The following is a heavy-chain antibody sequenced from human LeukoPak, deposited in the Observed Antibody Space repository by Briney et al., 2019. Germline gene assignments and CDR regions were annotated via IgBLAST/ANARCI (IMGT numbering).Heavy chain of an antibody. CDR3: ARGIAIFGVIITYYYGLDV. J-gene: IGHJ6*02. Sequence: SETLSLTCTVSGGSIRNYYWSWIRQAPGKGLEWIGYIYYSGSTNYNPSLKSRVTISADTSKNQFSLTLSSVTAADTAVYFCARGIAIFGVIITYYYGLDVWGQGTTVTVSS. CDR2: IYYSGST. CDR1: GGSIRNYY. V-gene: IGHV4-59*01. D-gene: IGHD3-3*01.